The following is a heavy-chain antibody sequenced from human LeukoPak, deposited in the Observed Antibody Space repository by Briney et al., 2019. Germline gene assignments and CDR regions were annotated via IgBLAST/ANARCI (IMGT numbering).Heavy chain of an antibody. CDR2: INPSGGST. CDR1: GYTFTSYY. J-gene: IGHJ4*02. CDR3: ATDPAGDGDNDY. V-gene: IGHV1-46*01. Sequence: ASVKVSCKASGYTFTSYYMHWVRQAPRQGLEWMGMINPSGGSTSYAQKFQGRVTMTRDTSTSTVYMELSSLRSEDTAVYYCATDPAGDGDNDYWGQGTLVTVSS. D-gene: IGHD4-17*01.